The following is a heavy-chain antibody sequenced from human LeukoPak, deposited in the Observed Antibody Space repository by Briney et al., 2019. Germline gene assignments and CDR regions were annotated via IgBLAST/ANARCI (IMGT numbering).Heavy chain of an antibody. CDR3: AGFTFFRGVITFDY. D-gene: IGHD3-10*01. V-gene: IGHV4-39*01. CDR1: GGSISSSSYY. CDR2: IYYSGST. J-gene: IGHJ4*02. Sequence: SETLSLTCTVSGGSISSSSYYWGWIRQPPGKGLEWIGSIYYSGSTYHNPSLKSRVTISVDTSKNQFSLRLSSVTAADTAVYYCAGFTFFRGVITFDYWGQGTLVTVSS.